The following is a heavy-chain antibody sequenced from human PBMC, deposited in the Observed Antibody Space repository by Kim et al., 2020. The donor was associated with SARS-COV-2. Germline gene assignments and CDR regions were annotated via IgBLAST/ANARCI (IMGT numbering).Heavy chain of an antibody. Sequence: GGSLRLSCAASGFTFSDYWMNWVRQAPGKGLEWVANIKQDGNVKYYVDSVKGRFTISRDNANNSLYLQMSSLRAEDTAVYYCARPHISYSSTLRFDPWGQGTLVTVSS. CDR3: ARPHISYSSTLRFDP. V-gene: IGHV3-7*01. CDR1: GFTFSDYW. J-gene: IGHJ5*02. D-gene: IGHD6-13*01. CDR2: IKQDGNVK.